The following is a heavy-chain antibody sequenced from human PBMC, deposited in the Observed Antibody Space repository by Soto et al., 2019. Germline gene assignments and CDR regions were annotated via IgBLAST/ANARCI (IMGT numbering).Heavy chain of an antibody. CDR1: GGAISSSDW. CDR2: IYHSGST. CDR3: ASRGVVTFHH. V-gene: IGHV4-4*02. D-gene: IGHD2-15*01. J-gene: IGHJ1*01. Sequence: QVQLQESGPGLVKPSGTLSLTCAVSGGAISSSDWWTGVRQPPGKGLEWIGEIYHSGSTNYNPSLKSRVTMSVDKSKNQFSLKLSSVTAADTAVYYCASRGVVTFHHWRQGTLVTVSS.